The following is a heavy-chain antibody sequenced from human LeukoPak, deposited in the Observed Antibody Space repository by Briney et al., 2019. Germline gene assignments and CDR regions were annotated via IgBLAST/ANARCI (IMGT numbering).Heavy chain of an antibody. CDR1: GFTFGVYY. V-gene: IGHV3-11*01. Sequence: GGSLRLSCATSGFTFGVYYMSWIRQAPGKGPEWLSYISSSSSTIYYADSVKGRFTISRDNAKNSLYLQMNGLRAEDTAVYYCARPHLGITIFDYWGQGTLVTVSS. D-gene: IGHD3-3*01. CDR2: ISSSSSTI. CDR3: ARPHLGITIFDY. J-gene: IGHJ4*02.